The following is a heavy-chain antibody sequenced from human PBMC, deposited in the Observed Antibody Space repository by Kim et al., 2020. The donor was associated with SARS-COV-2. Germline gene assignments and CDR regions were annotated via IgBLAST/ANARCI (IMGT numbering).Heavy chain of an antibody. CDR2: IYYSGST. Sequence: SETLSLTCTVSGGSISSYYWSWIRQPPGKGLEWIGYIYYSGSTNYNPSLKSRVTISVDTSKNQFSLKLSSVTAADTAVYYCARSYVGWGSTEYFQHWGQGTLVTVSS. CDR1: GGSISSYY. D-gene: IGHD3-10*02. V-gene: IGHV4-59*01. J-gene: IGHJ1*01. CDR3: ARSYVGWGSTEYFQH.